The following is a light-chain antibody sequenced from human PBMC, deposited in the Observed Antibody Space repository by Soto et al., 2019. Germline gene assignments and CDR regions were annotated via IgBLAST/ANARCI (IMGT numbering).Light chain of an antibody. Sequence: QPVLTQPPSVSGTPGQRVNISCSGSSSNIGRDYVYWYQQFPGTAPKLLIYRGNQRPSGVPDRFSGSKSGTSASLAISGLRSDDESDYYCAAGDDSLNGWVFGGGTQLTVL. CDR3: AAGDDSLNGWV. V-gene: IGLV1-47*01. CDR2: RGN. J-gene: IGLJ3*02. CDR1: SSNIGRDY.